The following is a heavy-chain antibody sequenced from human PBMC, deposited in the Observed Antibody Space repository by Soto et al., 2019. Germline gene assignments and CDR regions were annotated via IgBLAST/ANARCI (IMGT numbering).Heavy chain of an antibody. D-gene: IGHD3-3*01. J-gene: IGHJ6*03. CDR3: ARESSPYYDFWSGYYTYYYYMEV. CDR2: IYYSGST. V-gene: IGHV4-59*01. CDR1: GCSISSYY. Sequence: SETLSLTCTVSGCSISSYYWSWIRQPPGKGLEWIGYIYYSGSTNYNPSLKSRVTISVDTSKNQFSLKLSSVTAADTAVYYCARESSPYYDFWSGYYTYYYYMEVWGKGTTVTVSS.